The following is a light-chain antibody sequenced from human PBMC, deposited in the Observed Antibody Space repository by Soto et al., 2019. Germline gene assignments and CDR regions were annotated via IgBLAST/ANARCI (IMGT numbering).Light chain of an antibody. J-gene: IGLJ3*02. CDR1: SSDVGGYNY. CDR2: DVS. Sequence: SARTQPRSVSGSPGQSVTISCTGTSSDVGGYNYVSWYQQHPGKAPKLMIYDVSKRPSGVPDRFSGSKSGKTASLIISGLQAEDEADYYCCSYAGSSWVFGGGTKVTVL. V-gene: IGLV2-11*01. CDR3: CSYAGSSWV.